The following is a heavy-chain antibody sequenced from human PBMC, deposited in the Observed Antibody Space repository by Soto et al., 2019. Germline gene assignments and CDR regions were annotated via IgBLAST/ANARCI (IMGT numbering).Heavy chain of an antibody. D-gene: IGHD6-19*01. CDR1: GYTFTSYG. V-gene: IGHV1-18*01. J-gene: IGHJ4*02. Sequence: ASVKVSCKASGYTFTSYGISWVRQAPGQGLEWMGWISANNGNTNYAQKLQGRVTMTTDTSTSTAYMELRSLRSDDTAVYYCARVSGAVIAVAGTGYFDYWGQGALVTVSS. CDR3: ARVSGAVIAVAGTGYFDY. CDR2: ISANNGNT.